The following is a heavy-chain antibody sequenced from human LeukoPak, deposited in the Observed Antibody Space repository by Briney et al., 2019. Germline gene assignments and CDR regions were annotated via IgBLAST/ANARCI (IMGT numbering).Heavy chain of an antibody. V-gene: IGHV3-49*04. Sequence: GRSLRLSCTASGFSFGDYSMNWVRQAPGKGLEWVGFIRHRDGTTEYAASVRGRFRISRDESNRIAYLQMNSLKTEDTAVYHCNRWHISGVSYSNVWGQGTLVTVSS. D-gene: IGHD2-15*01. CDR3: NRWHISGVSYSNV. CDR2: IRHRDGTT. J-gene: IGHJ4*02. CDR1: GFSFGDYS.